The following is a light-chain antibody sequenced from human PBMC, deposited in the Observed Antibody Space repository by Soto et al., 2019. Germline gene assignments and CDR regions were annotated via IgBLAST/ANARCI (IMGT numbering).Light chain of an antibody. J-gene: IGKJ4*01. Sequence: EIVLTQSPGTLSLSPGERATLSCRASQSVSSSYLAWYQQKPGQTPRLLIYDTSIRATGVPARFSGSRSGAEFTLTISSLQSEDFAVYYCQHYVTWPLTFGGGTKVDIK. V-gene: IGKV3-20*01. CDR3: QHYVTWPLT. CDR1: QSVSSSY. CDR2: DTS.